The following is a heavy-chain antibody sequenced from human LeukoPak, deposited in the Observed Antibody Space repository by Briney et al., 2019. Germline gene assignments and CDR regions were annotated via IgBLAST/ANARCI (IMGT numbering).Heavy chain of an antibody. CDR2: ISAYNGNT. Sequence: ASVKVSCKASGYTFTSYGISWVRQAPGQGLEWMGWISAYNGNTNYAQKLQGRVTMTTDTSTSTAYMELRSLRSDDTAVYYCARDSYSSSWFPYYYCYYGMDVWGQGTTVTVSS. CDR1: GYTFTSYG. CDR3: ARDSYSSSWFPYYYCYYGMDV. V-gene: IGHV1-18*01. D-gene: IGHD6-13*01. J-gene: IGHJ6*02.